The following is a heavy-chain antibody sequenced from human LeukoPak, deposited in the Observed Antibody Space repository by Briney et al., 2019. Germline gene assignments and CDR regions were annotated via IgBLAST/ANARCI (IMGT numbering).Heavy chain of an antibody. J-gene: IGHJ4*02. CDR1: GGSISSYY. V-gene: IGHV4-4*07. Sequence: SETLSLTCTVSGGSISSYYWSWIRQPAGKGLEWIGRIYTSGSTTYNPSLKSRVTISGDTSENQFSLRLSSVTAADTAVYYCARASYSYDISGWVPFDYWGQGTLVTVPS. CDR2: IYTSGST. CDR3: ARASYSYDISGWVPFDY. D-gene: IGHD3-22*01.